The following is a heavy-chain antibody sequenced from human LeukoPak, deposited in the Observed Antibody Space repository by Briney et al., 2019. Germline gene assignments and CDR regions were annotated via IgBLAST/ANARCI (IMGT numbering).Heavy chain of an antibody. V-gene: IGHV3-23*01. CDR3: GKSGLPDIAVVIAAPPAY. J-gene: IGHJ4*02. CDR2: ISGSGSST. CDR1: GFTFSNRA. D-gene: IGHD2-15*01. Sequence: GGSLRLSYAGSGFTFSNRAMSWVRQAPGQGLEWVSAISGSGSSTYYAASVKGRFTISRDNSKNTLYLEMSSLRAEDTAIYYCGKSGLPDIAVVIAAPPAYWGQGTLDTVSS.